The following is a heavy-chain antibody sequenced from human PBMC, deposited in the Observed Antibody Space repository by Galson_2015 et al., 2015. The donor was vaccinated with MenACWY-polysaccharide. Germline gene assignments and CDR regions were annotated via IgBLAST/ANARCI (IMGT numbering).Heavy chain of an antibody. Sequence: SLRLSCAVSGFTFSRYWMHWVRQGPGKGLEWVSRINSDGTSTSYGDSVKGRFTVSRDNAENTLYLQMNSLRAEDTAVYYCATRNIVTGEDFDYWGQGTLVTVSS. J-gene: IGHJ4*02. CDR1: GFTFSRYW. CDR2: INSDGTST. V-gene: IGHV3-74*01. D-gene: IGHD7-27*01. CDR3: ATRNIVTGEDFDY.